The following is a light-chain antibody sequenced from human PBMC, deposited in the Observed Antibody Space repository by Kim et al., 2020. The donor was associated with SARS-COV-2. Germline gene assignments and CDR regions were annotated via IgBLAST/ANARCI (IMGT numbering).Light chain of an antibody. Sequence: SSELTQDPAVSVALGQTVRITCQGDSLRSYYASWYQQKPGQAPVLVIYGKNNRPSGIPDRFSGSSSGNTASLTITGAQAEDEADYYCNSRASSGNHYFFG. V-gene: IGLV3-19*01. CDR2: GKN. CDR1: SLRSYY. J-gene: IGLJ1*01. CDR3: NSRASSGNHYF.